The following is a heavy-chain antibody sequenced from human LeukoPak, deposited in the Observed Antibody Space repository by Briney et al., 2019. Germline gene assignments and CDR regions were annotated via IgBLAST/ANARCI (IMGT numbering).Heavy chain of an antibody. CDR2: INPSCCST. J-gene: IGHJ5*02. CDR3: ARAIVVGATTKRGGGVGFDP. Sequence: ASVRVSCRASGYTFTSYYMHWVRQARGQGLEWMGIINPSCCSTSYAQKFQGRVTMTRDTSTSTVYLELSSLRSEDTAVYYCARAIVVGATTKRGGGVGFDPWGQGTLVTVSS. CDR1: GYTFTSYY. V-gene: IGHV1-46*01. D-gene: IGHD1-26*01.